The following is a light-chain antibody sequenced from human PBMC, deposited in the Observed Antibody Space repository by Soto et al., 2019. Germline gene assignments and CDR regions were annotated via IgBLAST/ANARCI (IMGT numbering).Light chain of an antibody. CDR1: QSVSSY. Sequence: EVVLTQSPATLSLSPGERATLSCRASQSVSSYLAWYQQKPGQAPRLLIHGTSNRATGIPDRFSGSGSGTDFTLTFSRLEPEDFAVYYCEQYTNWPPWTFGRGTKVDIK. V-gene: IGKV3-20*01. CDR2: GTS. CDR3: EQYTNWPPWT. J-gene: IGKJ1*01.